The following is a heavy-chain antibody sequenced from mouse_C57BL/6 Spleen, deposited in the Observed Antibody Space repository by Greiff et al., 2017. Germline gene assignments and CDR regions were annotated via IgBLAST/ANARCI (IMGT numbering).Heavy chain of an antibody. CDR1: GYAFTNYL. D-gene: IGHD2-4*01. V-gene: IGHV1-54*01. CDR2: INPGRGGT. Sequence: QVQLQQSGAELVRPGTSVKVSCKASGYAFTNYLIEWVKQRPGQGLEWIGVINPGRGGTNYNEKFKGKATLTADKSSSTAYMQLSSLTSEDSAVSFCARDDYDVHYFDYWGQGTTLTVSS. CDR3: ARDDYDVHYFDY. J-gene: IGHJ2*01.